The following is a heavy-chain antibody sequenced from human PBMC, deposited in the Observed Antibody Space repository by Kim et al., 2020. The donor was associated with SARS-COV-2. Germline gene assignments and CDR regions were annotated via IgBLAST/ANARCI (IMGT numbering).Heavy chain of an antibody. CDR1: GFTFNSYG. J-gene: IGHJ4*02. CDR3: ARDGESLGSGSYYSL. Sequence: GGSLRLSCAASGFTFNSYGVHWVRQAPGKGLEWVAVISYDGDNEYYADAVKGRFTISRNNPKNTLYLQMNSLRPEDTAVYYCARDGESLGSGSYYSLWGPGTLVTVSS. CDR2: ISYDGDNE. D-gene: IGHD3-10*01. V-gene: IGHV3-30*04.